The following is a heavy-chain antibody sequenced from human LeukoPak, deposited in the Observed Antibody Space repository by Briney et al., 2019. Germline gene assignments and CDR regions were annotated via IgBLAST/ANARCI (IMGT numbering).Heavy chain of an antibody. Sequence: GGSLRLSCAASGFTFSTYAMHWVRQAPGKGLEHVSSITYDGGTTYYANSGKGRFTISRDNSKNTLYLQMGSLRDEDMSVYYCARDEAGYSSDWGQGTLVTVSS. D-gene: IGHD6-19*01. CDR2: ITYDGGTT. J-gene: IGHJ1*01. V-gene: IGHV3-64*01. CDR1: GFTFSTYA. CDR3: ARDEAGYSSD.